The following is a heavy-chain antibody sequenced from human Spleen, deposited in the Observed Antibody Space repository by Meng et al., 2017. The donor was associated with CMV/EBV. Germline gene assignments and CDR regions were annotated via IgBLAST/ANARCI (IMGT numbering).Heavy chain of an antibody. CDR3: ARDDGSYGSLNGMDV. Sequence: GGSLRLSCAASGLTVNNQYLTWVRQAPGKGLEWVSAISGSGGSTYYADSVKGRFTISRDNSKNTVYLQMNNLRAEDTAVYYCARDDGSYGSLNGMDVWGQGTTVTVSS. J-gene: IGHJ6*02. CDR2: ISGSGGST. CDR1: GLTVNNQY. V-gene: IGHV3-23*01. D-gene: IGHD3-16*01.